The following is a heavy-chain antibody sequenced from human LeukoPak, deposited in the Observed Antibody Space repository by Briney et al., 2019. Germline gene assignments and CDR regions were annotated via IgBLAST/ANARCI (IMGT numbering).Heavy chain of an antibody. CDR2: IIPLFGTA. CDR3: ARLHLGATKGYYYGMDV. J-gene: IGHJ6*02. CDR1: GGTFSSDA. Sequence: SVKVSCKASGGTFSSDAISWVRQAPGQGLEWMGGIIPLFGTANYAQKLQGRVTITTDASTRTAYMELSSLRSEDTAVYYCARLHLGATKGYYYGMDVWGQGTTVTVSS. V-gene: IGHV1-69*05. D-gene: IGHD1-26*01.